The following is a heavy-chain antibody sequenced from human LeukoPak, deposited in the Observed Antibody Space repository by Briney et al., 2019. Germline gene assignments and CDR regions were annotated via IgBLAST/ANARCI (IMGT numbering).Heavy chain of an antibody. J-gene: IGHJ6*03. CDR2: MNPNSGNT. CDR3: ARATSNFDWLYHYYYYYYMDV. V-gene: IGHV1-8*01. D-gene: IGHD3-9*01. Sequence: GASVKVSCKASGYTFTSYDINWVRQATGQGLEWVGWMNPNSGNTGYAQKFQGRVTMTRNSSISTAYMELSSLRSEDTAVYYCARATSNFDWLYHYYYYYYMDVWGKGTTVTISS. CDR1: GYTFTSYD.